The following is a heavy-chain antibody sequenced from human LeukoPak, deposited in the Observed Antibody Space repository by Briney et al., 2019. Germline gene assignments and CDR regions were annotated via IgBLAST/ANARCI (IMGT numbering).Heavy chain of an antibody. Sequence: GGSLRLSCAASGFTFSSYAMDWVRQAPGKGLEWVAVISYDGSNKYYADSVKGRFTISRDNSKNTPYLQMNSLRAEDTAVYYCARVVNDFWSPFDYWGQGTLVTVSS. D-gene: IGHD3-3*01. CDR2: ISYDGSNK. J-gene: IGHJ4*02. CDR1: GFTFSSYA. CDR3: ARVVNDFWSPFDY. V-gene: IGHV3-30*04.